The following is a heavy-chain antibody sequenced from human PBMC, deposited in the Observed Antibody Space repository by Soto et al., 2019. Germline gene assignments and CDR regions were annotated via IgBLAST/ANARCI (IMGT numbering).Heavy chain of an antibody. V-gene: IGHV4-59*01. CDR3: AREYSSGRLLDV. CDR1: GGSISSYY. J-gene: IGHJ6*04. CDR2: IYYSGST. D-gene: IGHD2-21*01. Sequence: SETHSLTCTVAGGSISSYYWSWIRQPPGKGLEWIGYIYYSGSTNYNPSLKSRVTISVDTSKNQFSLKLSSVTAADTAVYYCAREYSSGRLLDVWGKGTTVTVSS.